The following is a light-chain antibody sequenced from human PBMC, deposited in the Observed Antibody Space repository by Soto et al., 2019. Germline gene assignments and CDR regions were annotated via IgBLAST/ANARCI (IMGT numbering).Light chain of an antibody. Sequence: EIVMTQSPATLSVSPGERATLSCRASQSVSSNLAWYQQKPGQAPRLLSYGASTWATGIPARFSGSGSGTEFTLTISSLQSEDFAVYYCQQYNNWPPAWTFGQGTKVEIK. V-gene: IGKV3-15*01. J-gene: IGKJ1*01. CDR2: GAS. CDR1: QSVSSN. CDR3: QQYNNWPPAWT.